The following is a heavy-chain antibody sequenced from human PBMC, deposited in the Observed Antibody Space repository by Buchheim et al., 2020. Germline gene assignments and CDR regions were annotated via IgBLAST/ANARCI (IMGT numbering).Heavy chain of an antibody. CDR1: GFTFSSYA. J-gene: IGHJ4*02. CDR3: AKDTAKITRGSFDN. CDR2: ISGSGGRT. V-gene: IGHV3-23*01. Sequence: EVQLLESGGGLVQPGGFLRLSCAASGFTFSSYAMSWVRQAPGKGLEWVSGISGSGGRTYYADSVKGRFTISRDNSRNQLYLQMNSLRVEDTAVYYCAKDTAKITRGSFDNWGQGTL. D-gene: IGHD3-10*01.